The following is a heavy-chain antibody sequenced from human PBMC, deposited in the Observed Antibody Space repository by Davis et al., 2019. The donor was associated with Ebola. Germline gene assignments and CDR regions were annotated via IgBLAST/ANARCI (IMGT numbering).Heavy chain of an antibody. Sequence: GESLKISCAASGFTFSSYGMHWVRQAPGKGLEWVAVISYAGSNKYYADSVKGRFTISRDNSKNTLYLQMNSLRAEDTAVYYCAKGGDTTVMGFDYWGQGTLVTVSS. CDR1: GFTFSSYG. CDR3: AKGGDTTVMGFDY. V-gene: IGHV3-30*18. CDR2: ISYAGSNK. J-gene: IGHJ4*02. D-gene: IGHD2-8*01.